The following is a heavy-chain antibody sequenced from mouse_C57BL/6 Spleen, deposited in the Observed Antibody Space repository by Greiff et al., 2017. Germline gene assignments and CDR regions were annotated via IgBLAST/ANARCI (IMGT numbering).Heavy chain of an antibody. Sequence: QVQLQQPGAELVRPGTSVKLSCKASGYTFTSYWMHWVKQRPGQGLEWIGVIDPSDSYTNYNQKFKGKGTLTVDTSSSTAYMQLSSLTSEDAAVYYCAPRDGGYFDVWGTGTTVTVSS. V-gene: IGHV1-59*01. CDR2: IDPSDSYT. J-gene: IGHJ1*03. D-gene: IGHD3-3*01. CDR3: APRDGGYFDV. CDR1: GYTFTSYW.